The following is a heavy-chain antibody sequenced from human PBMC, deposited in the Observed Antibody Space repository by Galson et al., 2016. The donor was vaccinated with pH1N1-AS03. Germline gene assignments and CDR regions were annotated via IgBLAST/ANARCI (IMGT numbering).Heavy chain of an antibody. CDR2: IYWNSEQ. Sequence: PALVKPTQTLTLTCDFSGFSLNTNGVGVGWIRQPPGKPLEWLALIYWNSEQRYNPFLKGRLTITKDTSKNQVVLTMTNMAPGDTATYFCARKPTGSMVVTIGVGYFDPWGRGTLVAVSS. J-gene: IGHJ2*01. CDR3: ARKPTGSMVVTIGVGYFDP. V-gene: IGHV2-5*01. D-gene: IGHD2-21*02. CDR1: GFSLNTNGVG.